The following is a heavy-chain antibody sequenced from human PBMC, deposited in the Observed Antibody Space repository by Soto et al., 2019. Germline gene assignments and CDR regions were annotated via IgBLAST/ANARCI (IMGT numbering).Heavy chain of an antibody. CDR2: INHSGST. CDR3: ARGRNYYGSGSLKPYYYYYMDV. Sequence: SETLSLTCAVYGGSFSGYYWSWIRQPPGKGLEWIGEINHSGSTNYNPSLKSRVTISVDTSKNQFSLKLSSVTAADTAVYYCARGRNYYGSGSLKPYYYYYMDVWGKGTTVTVSS. V-gene: IGHV4-34*01. CDR1: GGSFSGYY. D-gene: IGHD3-10*01. J-gene: IGHJ6*03.